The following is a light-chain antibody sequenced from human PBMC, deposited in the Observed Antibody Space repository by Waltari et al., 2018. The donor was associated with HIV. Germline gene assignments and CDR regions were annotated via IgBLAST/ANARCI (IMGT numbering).Light chain of an antibody. V-gene: IGLV1-47*01. CDR2: RNN. CDR1: SSNIGSNY. CDR3: AAWDDSPYV. J-gene: IGLJ1*01. Sequence: QSVLTQSPSASGTPGQRVTISCSGSSSNIGSNYVYWYQQLPGTAPKLLIYRNNQRPSGGPDRFSGSQSGTSASLAINGLRAEDEAEYYCAAWDDSPYVFGTGTKVTVL.